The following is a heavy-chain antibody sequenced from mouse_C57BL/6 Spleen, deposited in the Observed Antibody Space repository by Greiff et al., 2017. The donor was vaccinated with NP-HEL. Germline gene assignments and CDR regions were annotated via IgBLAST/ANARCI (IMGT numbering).Heavy chain of an antibody. CDR3: GSSIATVVSCWYFDV. J-gene: IGHJ1*03. V-gene: IGHV2-2*01. Sequence: QVQLQQSGPGLVQPSPCLSISCTASGSSLTSYGVHWVRQSPGKGLEWLGVIWSGGSTDYYAALISRLSISKDNSKSRVFFKQNSLLADDTAIYYCGSSIATVVSCWYFDVWGTGTTVTVSS. CDR1: GSSLTSYG. D-gene: IGHD1-1*01. CDR2: IWSGGST.